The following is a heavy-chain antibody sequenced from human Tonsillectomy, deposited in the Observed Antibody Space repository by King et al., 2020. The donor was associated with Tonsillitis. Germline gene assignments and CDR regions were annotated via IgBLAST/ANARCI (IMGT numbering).Heavy chain of an antibody. V-gene: IGHV6-1*01. CDR1: GDSVSSNSAA. Sequence: VQLQQSGPGLVKPSQTLSLTCAISGDSVSSNSAAWNWIRQSPSRGLEWLGRTYYRSKWYNDYAVSVKSRITINPDTSKNQFSLQLNSVTPEDTAVYYWAREIPSPSWYVRKYNWFDPWGQGTLVTVSS. J-gene: IGHJ5*02. D-gene: IGHD6-13*01. CDR2: TYYRSKWYN. CDR3: AREIPSPSWYVRKYNWFDP.